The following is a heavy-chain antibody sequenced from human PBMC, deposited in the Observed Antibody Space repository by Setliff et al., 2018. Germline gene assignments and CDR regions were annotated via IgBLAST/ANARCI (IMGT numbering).Heavy chain of an antibody. CDR3: ARDSPTVVTPLRTFDV. CDR2: ISVKNGNT. CDR1: GYIFNNYG. D-gene: IGHD4-17*01. J-gene: IGHJ3*01. V-gene: IGHV1-18*01. Sequence: ASVKVSCKASGYIFNNYGISWVRQAPGQGLEWMGWISVKNGNTNNAQKVQGRVTMTTDKSTSTAYMELRSLRSDDTAVYYRARDSPTVVTPLRTFDVWGQGTMVTVS.